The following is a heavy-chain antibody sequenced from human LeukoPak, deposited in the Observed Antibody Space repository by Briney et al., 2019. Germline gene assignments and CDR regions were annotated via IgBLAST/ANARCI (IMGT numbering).Heavy chain of an antibody. Sequence: GGSLRLSCAASGFTFSSYEMNWVRQAPGKGLEWVSYISSSGSTIYYADSVKGRFTISRDNAKNSLYLQMNSLRAEDTALYYCAKDIYGYSSSWYPLGGGFDYWGQGTLVTVSS. V-gene: IGHV3-48*03. J-gene: IGHJ4*02. D-gene: IGHD6-13*01. CDR1: GFTFSSYE. CDR3: AKDIYGYSSSWYPLGGGFDY. CDR2: ISSSGSTI.